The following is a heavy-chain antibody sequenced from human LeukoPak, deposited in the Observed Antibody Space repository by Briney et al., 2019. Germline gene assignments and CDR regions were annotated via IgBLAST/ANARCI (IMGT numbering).Heavy chain of an antibody. CDR2: IHYSGVT. J-gene: IGHJ5*02. CDR3: ARQIHGERKLDWFDP. CDR1: GGSISSDNYY. V-gene: IGHV4-39*02. D-gene: IGHD3-10*01. Sequence: SETLSLTCTVSGGSISSDNYYWGWIRQPPGMSMEWVGSIHYSGVTYYKPSLKSRVTISVDTSKNHFSLKLSSVTAADTAVYYCARQIHGERKLDWFDPWGQGTLVTVSS.